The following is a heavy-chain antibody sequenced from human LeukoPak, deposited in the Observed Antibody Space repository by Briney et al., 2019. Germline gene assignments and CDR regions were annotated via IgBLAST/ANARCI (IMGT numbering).Heavy chain of an antibody. CDR3: ARGLFPMVVGASGY. D-gene: IGHD1-26*01. V-gene: IGHV1-8*01. J-gene: IGHJ4*02. CDR2: MNPNSGNT. Sequence: GASVKVSCKASGYTFTSYDINWVRQATGQGLEWMGWMNPNSGNTGYAQKFQGRVTMTRNTSISTAYMELSGLRSEDTAVYYCARGLFPMVVGASGYWGQGTLVTVSS. CDR1: GYTFTSYD.